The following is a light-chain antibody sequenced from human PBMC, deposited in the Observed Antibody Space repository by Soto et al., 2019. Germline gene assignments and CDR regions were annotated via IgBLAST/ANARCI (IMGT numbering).Light chain of an antibody. J-gene: IGLJ3*02. V-gene: IGLV2-8*01. CDR3: SSYSTTTTPQWV. CDR1: SSDIGGYNS. CDR2: DVS. Sequence: QSALTQSPSASGSPGQSVTISCTGTSSDIGGYNSVSWYQQHPGKAPKVMIYDVSKRPSGVPDRFSGSKSGNTASLTVSALQAEDEADYYCSSYSTTTTPQWVFGGGTKLTVL.